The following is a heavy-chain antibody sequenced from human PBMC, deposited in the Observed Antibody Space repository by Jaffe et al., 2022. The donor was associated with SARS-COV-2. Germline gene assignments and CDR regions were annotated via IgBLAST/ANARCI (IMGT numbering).Heavy chain of an antibody. CDR3: ARHGDLGY. D-gene: IGHD4-17*01. J-gene: IGHJ4*02. V-gene: IGHV3-48*01. CDR1: GFSLSNYN. CDR2: ISGSSLTI. Sequence: EVQLVESGGGLVQPGGSLRLSCAASGFSLSNYNMNWVRQAPGKGLEWVSYISGSSLTIQYADSVKGRFTISRDNAKNSLYLHMTSLRVEDTAVYYCARHGDLGYWGQGTLVTVSS.